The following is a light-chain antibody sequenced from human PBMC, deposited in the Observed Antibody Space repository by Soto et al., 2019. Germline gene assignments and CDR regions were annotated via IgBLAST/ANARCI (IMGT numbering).Light chain of an antibody. CDR1: SSDVGGYNY. J-gene: IGLJ2*01. CDR2: EVS. V-gene: IGLV2-8*01. CDR3: SSYAGSNNIVV. Sequence: SALTQPPSASGSPGQSVTISCTGTSSDVGGYNYVSWYQQHPGKAPKLMIYEVSKRPSGVPDRFSGSKSGNTASLTVSGLHAEVEADYYCSSYAGSNNIVVFGGGTQQTVL.